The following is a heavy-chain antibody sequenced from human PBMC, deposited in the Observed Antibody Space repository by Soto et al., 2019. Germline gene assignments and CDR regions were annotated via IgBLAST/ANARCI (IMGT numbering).Heavy chain of an antibody. D-gene: IGHD4-17*01. CDR2: ISGSGGST. J-gene: IGHJ3*01. CDR1: GFTFSSYA. V-gene: IGHV3-23*01. CDR3: AKVGRDYGMGFDAFEF. Sequence: PGGSLRLSCAASGFTFSSYAMSWVRQAPGKGLEWVSAISGSGGSTYYADSVKGRFTISRDNSKNTLYLQMNSLRAEDTAVYYCAKVGRDYGMGFDAFEFWGQGTLVT.